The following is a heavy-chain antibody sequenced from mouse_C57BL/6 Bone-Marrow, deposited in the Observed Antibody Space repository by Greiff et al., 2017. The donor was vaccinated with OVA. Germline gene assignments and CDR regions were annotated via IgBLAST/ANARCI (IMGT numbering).Heavy chain of an antibody. D-gene: IGHD3-2*02. Sequence: VQLQQSGAELARPGASVKMSCKASGYTFTSYTMHWVKQRPGQGLEWIGYINPSSGYTKYNQKFKDKATLTADKSSSTAYMQLSSLTSEDSAVYYCARRAQLRPYFDYWGQGTTLTVSS. CDR3: ARRAQLRPYFDY. J-gene: IGHJ2*01. V-gene: IGHV1-4*01. CDR1: GYTFTSYT. CDR2: INPSSGYT.